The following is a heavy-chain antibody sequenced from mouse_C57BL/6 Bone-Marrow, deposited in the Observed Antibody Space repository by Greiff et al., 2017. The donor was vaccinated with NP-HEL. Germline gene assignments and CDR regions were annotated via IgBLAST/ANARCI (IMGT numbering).Heavy chain of an antibody. CDR3: TTRGFITAVVARYWYVDV. D-gene: IGHD1-1*01. CDR2: IDPENGDT. Sequence: EVQLQQSGAELVRPGASVKLSCTASGFNIKDDYMHWVKQRPEQGLEWIGWIDPENGDTEYAAKFQGKATITADTSSNTAYLQLSSLTSEDTAVYYWTTRGFITAVVARYWYVDVWGTGTTVTVSS. CDR1: GFNIKDDY. V-gene: IGHV14-4*01. J-gene: IGHJ1*03.